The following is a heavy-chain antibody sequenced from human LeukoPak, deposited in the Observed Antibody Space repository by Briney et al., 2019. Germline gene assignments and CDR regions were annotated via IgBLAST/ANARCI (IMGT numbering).Heavy chain of an antibody. Sequence: RRASVKVSCKASGYTFTGYYMHWVRQAPGQGLEWMGWINPNSGGTNYAQKFQGRVTMTRDTSISTSYMELSRLRSDDTAVYYCARAIRGDYDFTQSFFDYWGQGTLVTVSS. CDR3: ARAIRGDYDFTQSFFDY. CDR2: INPNSGGT. J-gene: IGHJ4*02. V-gene: IGHV1-2*02. D-gene: IGHD5-12*01. CDR1: GYTFTGYY.